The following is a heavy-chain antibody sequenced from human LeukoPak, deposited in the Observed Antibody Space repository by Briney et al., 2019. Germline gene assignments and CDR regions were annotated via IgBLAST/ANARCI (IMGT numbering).Heavy chain of an antibody. J-gene: IGHJ4*02. V-gene: IGHV3-7*01. CDR2: IKQDGSQK. D-gene: IGHD6-6*01. CDR1: GFTFSRYW. Sequence: GGSLRLSCAASGFTFSRYWVSWVRQAPGKGLEWVANIKQDGSQKSYVDSVKGRFTISRDNANNLLYLQMNSLRAEDTAVYYCARESFAARWDWGQGTLVTVSS. CDR3: ARESFAARWD.